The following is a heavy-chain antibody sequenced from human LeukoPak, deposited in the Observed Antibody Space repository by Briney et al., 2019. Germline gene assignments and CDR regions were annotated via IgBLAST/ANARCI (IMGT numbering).Heavy chain of an antibody. Sequence: PPETLSLTCTVSGVSVSSGSYYWSWIRQPPGKGLEWIGYIYYSGSTNYNPSLKSRVTISVDTSKNQFSLKLSSVTAADMAVYYCARGRRDGYNTAFDYWGQGTLVTVSS. J-gene: IGHJ4*02. CDR2: IYYSGST. CDR3: ARGRRDGYNTAFDY. CDR1: GVSVSSGSYY. V-gene: IGHV4-61*01. D-gene: IGHD5-24*01.